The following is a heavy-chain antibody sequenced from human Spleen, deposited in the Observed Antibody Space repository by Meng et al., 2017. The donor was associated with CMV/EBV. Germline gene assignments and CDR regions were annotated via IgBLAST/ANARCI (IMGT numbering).Heavy chain of an antibody. J-gene: IGHJ4*02. CDR2: INHSGST. CDR1: GGSLSGYY. D-gene: IGHD1-26*01. CDR3: ARVGAG. Sequence: PSETRSLTWVVYGGSLSGYYWSWIRQPPGKGLEWIGEINHSGSTNYNPSLKSRVTISVDTSKNQFSLKLSSVTAADTAVYYCARVGAGWGQGTLVTVSS. V-gene: IGHV4-34*01.